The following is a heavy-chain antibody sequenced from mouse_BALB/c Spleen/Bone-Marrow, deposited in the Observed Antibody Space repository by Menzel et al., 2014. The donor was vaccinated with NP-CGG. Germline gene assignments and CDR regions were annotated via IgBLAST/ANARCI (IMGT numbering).Heavy chain of an antibody. CDR2: IYPGSGNT. V-gene: IGHV1-84*02. D-gene: IGHD2-10*01. J-gene: IGHJ2*01. CDR1: GYTFTDYY. CDR3: ARSPYYGNYDDF. Sequence: QLQLKQSGPELVKPGASVKISCKASGYTFTDYYINWVKQKPGQGLEWIGWIYPGSGNTKYNEKFKGKATLTVDTSPSTAYMQLSSLTSEDTAVYFCARSPYYGNYDDFWGQGTTLTVSS.